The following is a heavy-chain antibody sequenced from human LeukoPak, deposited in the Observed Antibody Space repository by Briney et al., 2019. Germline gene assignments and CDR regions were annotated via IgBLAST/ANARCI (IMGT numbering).Heavy chain of an antibody. Sequence: GSLRLSCGASGFTFSNYAMSWVRQAPGKGLEWVSAITGGGRSTYYADSVKGRFTISRDNSKNTLYLQMNSLRTEDTAVYYCAKWGDYDVLAGYYVSDYWGQGTLVTVSS. CDR2: ITGGGRST. J-gene: IGHJ4*02. D-gene: IGHD3-9*01. CDR1: GFTFSNYA. V-gene: IGHV3-23*01. CDR3: AKWGDYDVLAGYYVSDY.